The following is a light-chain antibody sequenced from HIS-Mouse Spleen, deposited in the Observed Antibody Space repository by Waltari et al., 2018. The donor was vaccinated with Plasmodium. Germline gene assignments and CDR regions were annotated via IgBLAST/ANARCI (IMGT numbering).Light chain of an antibody. J-gene: IGKJ4*01. CDR3: QQYYSYLLT. V-gene: IGKV1-8*01. Sequence: AIRMTQSPSSFSASTGDRVTIPCRASQGISSYLAWYQQKPGKAPKLLIYAASTLQSGVPSRFSGSGSGTDFTLTISCLQSEDFATYYCQQYYSYLLTFGGGTKVEIK. CDR2: AAS. CDR1: QGISSY.